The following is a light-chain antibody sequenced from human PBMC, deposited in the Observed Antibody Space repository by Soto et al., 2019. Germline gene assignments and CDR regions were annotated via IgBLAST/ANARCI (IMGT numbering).Light chain of an antibody. Sequence: EIVMTQSPATLSVSPGERATLSCRASQSVRKNLAWYQHKPGQAPRLLISGASNRATGIAARFSGSGSGTDFTLTINSLEPEDFAVYYCQQRNNWPITFGQGTRLEIK. V-gene: IGKV3D-15*01. J-gene: IGKJ5*01. CDR2: GAS. CDR1: QSVRKN. CDR3: QQRNNWPIT.